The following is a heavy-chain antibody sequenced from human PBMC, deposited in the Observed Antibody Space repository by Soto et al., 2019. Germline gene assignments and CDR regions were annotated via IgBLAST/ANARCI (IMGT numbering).Heavy chain of an antibody. Sequence: ASVKVSCKASGYTFTSYAMHWVRQAPGQRLEWMGWINAGNGNTKYSQKFQGRVTITRDTSASTAYMELSSLRSEDTAVYYCARVQTLRLWPYSSCGRDVWGKGTTLPFSS. J-gene: IGHJ6*04. V-gene: IGHV1-3*01. CDR3: ARVQTLRLWPYSSCGRDV. D-gene: IGHD2-21*01. CDR2: INAGNGNT. CDR1: GYTFTSYA.